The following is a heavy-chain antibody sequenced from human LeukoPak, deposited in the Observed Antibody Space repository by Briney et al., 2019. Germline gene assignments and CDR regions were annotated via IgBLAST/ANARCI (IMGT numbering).Heavy chain of an antibody. Sequence: SETLSLTCTVSGGSISSYYWSWIRQPPGKGLEWIGYIYYSGSTNYNPSLKSRVTISVDTSKNQFSLKLSSVTAADTDVYYCARDRRYSSSSEGMDVWGKGTTVTVSS. CDR3: ARDRRYSSSSEGMDV. CDR2: IYYSGST. J-gene: IGHJ6*04. D-gene: IGHD6-13*01. CDR1: GGSISSYY. V-gene: IGHV4-59*01.